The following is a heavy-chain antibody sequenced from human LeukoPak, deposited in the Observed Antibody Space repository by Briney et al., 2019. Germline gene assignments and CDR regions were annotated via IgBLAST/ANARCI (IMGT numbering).Heavy chain of an antibody. Sequence: PEASVKVSCKASGYTFTGYYMHWVRQAPGQGLEWMGIINPSGGSTSYAQKFQGRVTMTRDMSTSTVYMELSSLRSEDTAVYYCARDITHYYDSSGMDYWGQGTLVTVSS. CDR3: ARDITHYYDSSGMDY. CDR1: GYTFTGYY. CDR2: INPSGGST. V-gene: IGHV1-46*01. D-gene: IGHD3-22*01. J-gene: IGHJ4*02.